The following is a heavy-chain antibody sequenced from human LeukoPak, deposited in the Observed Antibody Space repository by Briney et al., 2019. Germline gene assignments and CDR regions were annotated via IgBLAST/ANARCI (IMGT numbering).Heavy chain of an antibody. J-gene: IGHJ5*02. CDR3: ARALGDYWFDP. Sequence: SETLSLTCTVSGYSISSGYYWGWIRQPPGKGLDWIGSFYHSGSTFYNPSLKSRVTISVDTSKNQFSLKLSPVTAADTAVYYCARALGDYWFDPWGPGTLVTVSS. D-gene: IGHD5-24*01. CDR2: FYHSGST. V-gene: IGHV4-38-2*02. CDR1: GYSISSGYY.